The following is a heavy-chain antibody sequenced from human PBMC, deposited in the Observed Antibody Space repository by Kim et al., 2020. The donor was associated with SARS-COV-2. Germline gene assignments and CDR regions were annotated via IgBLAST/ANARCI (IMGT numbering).Heavy chain of an antibody. Sequence: PSLTSRVTISVATSKNQFSLKLSSVTAADTAVYYCARHLKSRLRPYYFDYWGQGTLVTVSS. CDR3: ARHLKSRLRPYYFDY. J-gene: IGHJ4*02. V-gene: IGHV4-39*01. D-gene: IGHD6-25*01.